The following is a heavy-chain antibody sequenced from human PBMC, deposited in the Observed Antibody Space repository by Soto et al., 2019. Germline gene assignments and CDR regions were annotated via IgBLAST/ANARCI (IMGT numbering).Heavy chain of an antibody. CDR2: ISSSSFTL. V-gene: IGHV3-48*02. CDR1: GFTFGSYT. D-gene: IGHD6-19*01. Sequence: PGGSLRLSCAASGFTFGSYTMNWVRQAPGRGLEWVSSISSSSFTLYYADSVKGRFSISRDNAKNSLYLQMNSLTDEDTAVYYCVTGNGWQPHWGQGTLVTVPS. CDR3: VTGNGWQPH. J-gene: IGHJ4*02.